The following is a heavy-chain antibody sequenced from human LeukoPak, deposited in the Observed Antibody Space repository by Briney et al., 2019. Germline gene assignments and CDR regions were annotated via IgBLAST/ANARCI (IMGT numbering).Heavy chain of an antibody. D-gene: IGHD3-16*02. V-gene: IGHV5-51*01. CDR2: IYPGDSDT. Sequence: GESLKISCKGSGYSFTSYWIGWVRQMPGKGLEWMGIIYPGDSDTRYSPSFQGQVTISADKSISTAYLQWSSLKASDTAMYYCARLGRSKTYVWGSYRYFGWFDPWGQGTLVTVSS. CDR1: GYSFTSYW. J-gene: IGHJ5*02. CDR3: ARLGRSKTYVWGSYRYFGWFDP.